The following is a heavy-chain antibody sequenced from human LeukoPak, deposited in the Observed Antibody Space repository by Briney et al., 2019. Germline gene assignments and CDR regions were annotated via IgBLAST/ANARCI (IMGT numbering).Heavy chain of an antibody. CDR1: GGSLSSYY. Sequence: KTSETLSLTCTVSGGSLSSYYWSWIRQPPGKGLEWIGYIYYSGSTNYNPSLKSRVTISVDTSKNQFSLKLSSVTAADTAVYYCARGAIAAAGALNDYWGQGTLVTVSS. CDR3: ARGAIAAAGALNDY. J-gene: IGHJ4*02. CDR2: IYYSGST. D-gene: IGHD6-13*01. V-gene: IGHV4-59*01.